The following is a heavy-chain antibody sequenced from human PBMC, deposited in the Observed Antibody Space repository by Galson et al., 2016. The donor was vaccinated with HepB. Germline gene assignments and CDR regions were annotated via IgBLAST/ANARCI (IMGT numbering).Heavy chain of an antibody. CDR2: ITSSGGNT. CDR3: AKDGIMVPVKPYHFHY. J-gene: IGHJ4*02. D-gene: IGHD2-8*01. V-gene: IGHV3-23*01. Sequence: SLRLSCAASGFTFTRYAMTWVRQAPGKGLEWVSSITSSGGNTYYTDSVKGRFTISRDNSQNTLLLQMNSLRAEDTAVYYCAKDGIMVPVKPYHFHYWGQGTLFTLSS. CDR1: GFTFTRYA.